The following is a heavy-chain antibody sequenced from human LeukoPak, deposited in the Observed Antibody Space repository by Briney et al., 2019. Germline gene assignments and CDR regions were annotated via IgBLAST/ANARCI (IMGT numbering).Heavy chain of an antibody. CDR1: GFTFSNYA. V-gene: IGHV3-23*01. J-gene: IGHJ1*01. Sequence: GGSLRLSCAASGFTFSNYAMTWVRQAPGKGLEWVSVISGSGSNTDYADSVKGRFTISRDNSKNTLYLQMNSLRAEDTAVYYCARSDSSGYCPQYFQHWGQGTLVTVSS. D-gene: IGHD3-22*01. CDR3: ARSDSSGYCPQYFQH. CDR2: ISGSGSNT.